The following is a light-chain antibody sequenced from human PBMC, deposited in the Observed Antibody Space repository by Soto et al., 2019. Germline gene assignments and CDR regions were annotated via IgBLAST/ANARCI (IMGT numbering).Light chain of an antibody. CDR3: QSYAITLSGCYV. CDR2: GNS. CDR1: SSNIGAGYD. Sequence: QSVLTQPPSVSGAPGQRVTISCTGSSSNIGAGYDVHWYQQLPGTAPKLLIYGNSNRPSGVPDRFSGSKSGTSASLAITGLQAEDEADYYCQSYAITLSGCYVFGTGTKLTVL. J-gene: IGLJ1*01. V-gene: IGLV1-40*01.